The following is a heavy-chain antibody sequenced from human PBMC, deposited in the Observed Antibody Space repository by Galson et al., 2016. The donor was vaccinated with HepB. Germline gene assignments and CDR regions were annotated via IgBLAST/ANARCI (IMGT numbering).Heavy chain of an antibody. CDR2: INTAKGDT. Sequence: SVKVSCKASGYTFTAYAIHWVRQAPGQRLEWMAWINTAKGDTRYSQKLQGRVTLTRDTSATTASMELSSLRSEDTAVYYCARRLVGSYGKAFDIWGQGTLVTVSS. CDR1: GYTFTAYA. V-gene: IGHV1-3*04. CDR3: ARRLVGSYGKAFDI. J-gene: IGHJ3*02. D-gene: IGHD2-8*02.